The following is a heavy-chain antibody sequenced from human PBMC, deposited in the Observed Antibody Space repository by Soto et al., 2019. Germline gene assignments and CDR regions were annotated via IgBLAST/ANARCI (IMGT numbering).Heavy chain of an antibody. CDR1: VGTFSSYA. Sequence: QVQLVQSGAEVKKPGSSVKVSCKASVGTFSSYAISWVRQAPGQGLEWMGGIIPIFGTANYAQKFQGRVTITADESTSTAYMELSSLRSEDTAVYYCARDWYYGSGSSYWFDPWGQGTLVTVSS. CDR3: ARDWYYGSGSSYWFDP. CDR2: IIPIFGTA. V-gene: IGHV1-69*12. J-gene: IGHJ5*02. D-gene: IGHD3-10*01.